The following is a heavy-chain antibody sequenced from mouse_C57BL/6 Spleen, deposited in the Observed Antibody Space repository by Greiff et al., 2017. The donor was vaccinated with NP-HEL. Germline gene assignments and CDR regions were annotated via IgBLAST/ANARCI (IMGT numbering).Heavy chain of an antibody. Sequence: VQLQQPGAELVRPGSSVKLSCKASGYTFTSYWMHWVKQRPIQGLEWIGNIDPSDSETHYNQKFKDKATLTVDKSSSTAYMQLSSLTSEDSAVYYCARFWDYYAMDYWGQGTSVTVSS. D-gene: IGHD4-1*01. CDR3: ARFWDYYAMDY. V-gene: IGHV1-52*01. J-gene: IGHJ4*01. CDR2: IDPSDSET. CDR1: GYTFTSYW.